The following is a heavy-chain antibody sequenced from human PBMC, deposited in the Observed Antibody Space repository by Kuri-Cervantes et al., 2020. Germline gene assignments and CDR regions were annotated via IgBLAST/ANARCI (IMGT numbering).Heavy chain of an antibody. D-gene: IGHD3-22*01. J-gene: IGHJ4*02. CDR3: ARRGYYDRPGGYFDY. CDR1: GGSISSSSYY. V-gene: IGHV4-39*01. CDR2: IYYSGST. Sequence: GSLRLSCTVSGGSISSSSYYWGWIRQPPGKGLEWIGRIYYSGSTYYNPHLKSRVTISVDTSKNQFSLKLSSVTAADTAVYYCARRGYYDRPGGYFDYWGQGTLVTVSS.